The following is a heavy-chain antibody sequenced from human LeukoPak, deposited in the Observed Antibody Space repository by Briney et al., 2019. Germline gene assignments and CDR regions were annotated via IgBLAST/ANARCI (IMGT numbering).Heavy chain of an antibody. CDR2: INRDGSEK. Sequence: GGSLRLSCAASGFTFSSYAMSWVRQAPGKGLEWVAVINRDGSEKHYVDSVKGRFTISRDNAKNSLFLQMNSLRAEDTALYYCARDYYGSADYWGQGTLVTVSS. J-gene: IGHJ4*02. CDR1: GFTFSSYA. D-gene: IGHD3-10*01. V-gene: IGHV3-7*04. CDR3: ARDYYGSADY.